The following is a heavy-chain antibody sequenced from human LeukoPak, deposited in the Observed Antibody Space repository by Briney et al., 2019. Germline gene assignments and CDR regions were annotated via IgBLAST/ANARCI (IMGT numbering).Heavy chain of an antibody. Sequence: SETLSLTCTVSGGSISSGDYYWSWIRQPPGKGLEWIGYIYYSGSTYYNPSLKSRVTISVDTSKNQFSLKLSSVTAADAAVYFCARAGDTAMVGFDYWGQGTLVTVSS. J-gene: IGHJ4*02. V-gene: IGHV4-30-4*01. CDR2: IYYSGST. CDR3: ARAGDTAMVGFDY. CDR1: GGSISSGDYY. D-gene: IGHD5-18*01.